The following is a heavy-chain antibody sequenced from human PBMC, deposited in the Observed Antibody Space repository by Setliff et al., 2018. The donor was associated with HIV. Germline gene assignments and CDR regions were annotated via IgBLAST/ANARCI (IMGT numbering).Heavy chain of an antibody. V-gene: IGHV3-48*03. Sequence: GGSLRLSCAASGFTFSSYEMNWVRQAPGKGLEWVSYISSSGSTIYYADSVKGRFTISKDSAKNSLFLQMNSLRAEDTAVYYCARFSSSWPYYFDYWGQGMLVTVSS. CDR3: ARFSSSWPYYFDY. D-gene: IGHD6-13*01. J-gene: IGHJ4*02. CDR1: GFTFSSYE. CDR2: ISSSGSTI.